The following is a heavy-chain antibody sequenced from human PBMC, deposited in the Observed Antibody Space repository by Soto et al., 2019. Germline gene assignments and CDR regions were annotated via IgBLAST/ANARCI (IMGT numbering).Heavy chain of an antibody. D-gene: IGHD4-17*01. CDR2: ISWDGGST. V-gene: IGHV3-43*01. Sequence: PGGSLRLSCAASGFTFDDYTMHWVRQAPGKGLEWVSLISWDGGSTYYADSVKGRFTISRDNSKNSLYLQMNSLRTEDTALYYCAKTTATTNYYYGMDVWGQGTTVTVSS. J-gene: IGHJ6*02. CDR1: GFTFDDYT. CDR3: AKTTATTNYYYGMDV.